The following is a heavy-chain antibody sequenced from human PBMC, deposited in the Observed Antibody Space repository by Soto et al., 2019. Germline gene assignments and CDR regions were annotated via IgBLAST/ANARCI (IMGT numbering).Heavy chain of an antibody. D-gene: IGHD3-9*01. V-gene: IGHV4-39*01. CDR2: IYYSGIT. CDR1: GGSISSSSYY. CDR3: ARNGGGYYDILHGYYPGHDY. Sequence: QLQLQESGPGLVKPSETLSLTCTVSGGSISSSSYYWGWIRQPPGKWLEWIGSIYYSGITYYKPSLESRVTRSGDTCKNKFSLKLISVTAEGKAVYYCARNGGGYYDILHGYYPGHDYGGQGTLVTVS. J-gene: IGHJ4*02.